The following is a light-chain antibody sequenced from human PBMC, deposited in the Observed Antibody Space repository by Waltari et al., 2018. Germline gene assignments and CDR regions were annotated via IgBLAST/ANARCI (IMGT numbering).Light chain of an antibody. CDR2: DAS. CDR3: QHRSNWPLT. Sequence: EIVLTQSPATLSLSPGERATLSCRASQSVSNSLAWYQQKPGQTPRLLIYDASHRATGVPARFSGSGSVTDFTLTISSLEPEDFAVYYCQHRSNWPLTFGGGTRVEIK. J-gene: IGKJ4*01. V-gene: IGKV3-11*01. CDR1: QSVSNS.